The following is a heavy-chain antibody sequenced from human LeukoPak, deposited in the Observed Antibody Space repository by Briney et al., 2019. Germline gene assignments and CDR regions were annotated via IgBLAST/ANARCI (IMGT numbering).Heavy chain of an antibody. Sequence: GGSLGLSCAASGFTFSTYVMHWVRQAPGKGLEWVATILSDGSNQYYADSVKGRFTISRDNSKNTLYLQMNSLRPDDTAVYYCARSLVRGPHGSWGQGTLVTVSS. V-gene: IGHV3-30-3*01. CDR1: GFTFSTYV. J-gene: IGHJ4*02. CDR3: ARSLVRGPHGS. D-gene: IGHD3-10*01. CDR2: ILSDGSNQ.